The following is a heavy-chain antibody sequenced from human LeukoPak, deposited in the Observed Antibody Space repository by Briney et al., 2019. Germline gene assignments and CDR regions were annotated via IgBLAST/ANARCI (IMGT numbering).Heavy chain of an antibody. Sequence: GASVKVSCKASGYTFTSYGISWVRQAPGQGLEWMGWISAYNGNTNYAQKLQGRVTMTTDTSTSTAYMELRSLRSDDTAVYYRARDTGSGWSSNYFDYWGQGTLVTVSS. D-gene: IGHD6-19*01. CDR1: GYTFTSYG. CDR3: ARDTGSGWSSNYFDY. CDR2: ISAYNGNT. V-gene: IGHV1-18*01. J-gene: IGHJ4*02.